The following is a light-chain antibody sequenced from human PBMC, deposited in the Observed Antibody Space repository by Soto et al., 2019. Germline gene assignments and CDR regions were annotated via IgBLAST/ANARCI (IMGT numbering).Light chain of an antibody. CDR2: GAS. CDR3: QQEHNRPPPLT. V-gene: IGKV3-15*01. Sequence: EIVMTQAPATLSVSPGERATLSCRASQIVSSNLAWYQQTPGQAPRLLIYGASTRATGIPARFSGSGSGTDLTLTLSSLQSEDFAVYYCQQEHNRPPPLTFGGGTKVEI. CDR1: QIVSSN. J-gene: IGKJ4*02.